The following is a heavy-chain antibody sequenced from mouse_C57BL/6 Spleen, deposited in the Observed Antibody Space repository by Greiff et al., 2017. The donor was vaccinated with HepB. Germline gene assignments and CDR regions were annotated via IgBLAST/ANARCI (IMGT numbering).Heavy chain of an antibody. CDR1: GYTFTSYW. J-gene: IGHJ2*01. Sequence: QVQLQQPGAELVKPGASVKLSCKASGYTFTSYWMQWVKQRPGQGLEWIGEIDPSDSYTNYNQKFKGKATLTVDTSSSTAYMPLSSLTSEDSAVYYCARGTAQATYFDYWGQGTTLTVSS. D-gene: IGHD3-2*02. CDR3: ARGTAQATYFDY. V-gene: IGHV1-50*01. CDR2: IDPSDSYT.